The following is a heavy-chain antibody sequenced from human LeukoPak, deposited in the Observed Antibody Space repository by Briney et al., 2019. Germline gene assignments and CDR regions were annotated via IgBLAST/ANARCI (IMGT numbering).Heavy chain of an antibody. V-gene: IGHV4-39*07. CDR1: GGSISSSSYY. CDR3: ARVRTITAMVDY. CDR2: IYYSGST. D-gene: IGHD5-18*01. J-gene: IGHJ4*02. Sequence: SETLSLTCTVSGGSISSSSYYWGWIRQPPGKGLEWIGSIYYSGSTYYNPSLKSRVTISVDTSKNQFSLKLSSVTAADTAVYYCARVRTITAMVDYWGQGTLVTVSS.